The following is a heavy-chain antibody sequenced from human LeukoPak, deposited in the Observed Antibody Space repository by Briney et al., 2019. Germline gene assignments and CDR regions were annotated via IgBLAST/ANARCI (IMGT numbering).Heavy chain of an antibody. CDR3: ARLAPLYFDY. J-gene: IGHJ4*02. V-gene: IGHV4-59*08. CDR2: IYYSGST. CDR1: GGSISSYY. Sequence: SETLSLTCTVSGGSISSYYWSWLRQPPGKGLEWIGYIYYSGSTNYNPSLKSRVTISVDTSKNQFSLKLSSVTAADTAVYYCARLAPLYFDYWGQGTLVTVSS.